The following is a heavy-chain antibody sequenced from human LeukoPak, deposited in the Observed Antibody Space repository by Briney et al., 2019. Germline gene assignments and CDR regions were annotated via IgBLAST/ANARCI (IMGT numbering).Heavy chain of an antibody. CDR1: GGSFSGYY. Sequence: SETLSLTCAVYGGSFSGYYWSWIRQPPGKGLEWIGEINHSGSTNYNPSLKSRVTISVDTSKNQFSLKLSSVTAADTAVYYCARHPQGLRGSAFIDYWGQGTLVTVSS. CDR2: INHSGST. V-gene: IGHV4-34*01. D-gene: IGHD5-12*01. J-gene: IGHJ4*02. CDR3: ARHPQGLRGSAFIDY.